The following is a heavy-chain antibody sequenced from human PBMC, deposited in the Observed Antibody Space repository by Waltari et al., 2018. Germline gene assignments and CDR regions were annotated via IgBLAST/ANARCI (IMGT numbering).Heavy chain of an antibody. Sequence: EVQLVESGGGLVQPGGSLRLSCAASGFTFSSYSMNWVRPAPGKGLEWVSYISSSSSTRYYADSVKGRVTISRDNAKNSLYLQMNSLRAEDTAVYYCAKDLSEQQLYDYWGQGTLVTVSS. V-gene: IGHV3-48*04. CDR1: GFTFSSYS. CDR2: ISSSSSTR. CDR3: AKDLSEQQLYDY. J-gene: IGHJ4*02. D-gene: IGHD6-13*01.